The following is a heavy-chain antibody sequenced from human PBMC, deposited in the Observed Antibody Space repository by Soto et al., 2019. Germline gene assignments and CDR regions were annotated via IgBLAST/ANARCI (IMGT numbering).Heavy chain of an antibody. D-gene: IGHD5-18*01. CDR3: AIYHGSCGPNWIDS. J-gene: IGHJ5*01. V-gene: IGHV3-23*01. CDR2: LSGSGCTT. CDR1: GFTFSSYA. Sequence: EVQLLESGGGLVQPGGSLRLSCAASGFTFSSYAMSWVRQTPGKGLEWVSTLSGSGCTTYYADSVKGQFTISRDNPKSTLFVQVHRLRAEDAAVYYCAIYHGSCGPNWIDSWGPGTLVTVSS.